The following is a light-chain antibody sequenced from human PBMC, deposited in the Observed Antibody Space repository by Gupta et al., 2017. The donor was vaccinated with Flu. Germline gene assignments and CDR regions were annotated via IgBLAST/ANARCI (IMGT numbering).Light chain of an antibody. Sequence: DIQMTHSPSSLSASVGERVTITGRTNQSISTYLNWYQQKPGKAPKLLIYRASSWQSGVPSRFSGSGSGTDFTLTISRLQPEDFATYYCQQNDNTPTWTFGQGTKVEIK. J-gene: IGKJ1*01. CDR2: RAS. CDR3: QQNDNTPTWT. V-gene: IGKV1-39*01. CDR1: QSISTY.